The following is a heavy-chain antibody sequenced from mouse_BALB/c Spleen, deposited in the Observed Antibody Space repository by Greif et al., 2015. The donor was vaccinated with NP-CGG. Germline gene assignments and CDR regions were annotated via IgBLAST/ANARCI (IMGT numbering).Heavy chain of an antibody. CDR3: ARDSLYDYDKVMDY. CDR1: GFSLTSYG. V-gene: IGHV2-9*02. Sequence: VQLVESGPGLVAPSQSLSITCTVSGFSLTSYGVHWVRQPPGKGLEWLGVIWAGGGTNYNSALMSRLSISKDNSKSQVFLKMNSLQTDDTAMYYCARDSLYDYDKVMDYWGQGTSVTVSS. D-gene: IGHD2-4*01. CDR2: IWAGGGT. J-gene: IGHJ4*01.